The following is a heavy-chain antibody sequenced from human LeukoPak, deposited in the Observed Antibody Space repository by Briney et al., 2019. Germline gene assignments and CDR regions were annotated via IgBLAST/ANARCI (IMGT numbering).Heavy chain of an antibody. D-gene: IGHD5-24*01. J-gene: IGHJ5*02. CDR2: IYYSGST. V-gene: IGHV4-39*01. CDR1: GGSISSSSYY. CDR3: ASGDGYNSGDWFDP. Sequence: PSETLSLTCTVSGGSISSSSYYWGWIRQPPGKGLEWIGSIYYSGSTYYNPSLKSRVTISVDTSKNQFSLKLSSVTAADTAVYYCASGDGYNSGDWFDPWGQGTLVTVSS.